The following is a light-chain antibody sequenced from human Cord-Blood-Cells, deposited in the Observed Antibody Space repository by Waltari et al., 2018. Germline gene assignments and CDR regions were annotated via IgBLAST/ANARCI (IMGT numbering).Light chain of an antibody. CDR3: QSYDSSLSGVV. Sequence: QSVLTQPPSVSGAPGQRVTIPCTGSSSNIRAGSDVHWYQQLPGTAPKLLIYGNSNRPSGVPDRFSGSKSGTSASLAITGLQAEDEADYYCQSYDSSLSGVVFGGGTKLTVL. V-gene: IGLV1-40*01. CDR2: GNS. CDR1: SSNIRAGSD. J-gene: IGLJ2*01.